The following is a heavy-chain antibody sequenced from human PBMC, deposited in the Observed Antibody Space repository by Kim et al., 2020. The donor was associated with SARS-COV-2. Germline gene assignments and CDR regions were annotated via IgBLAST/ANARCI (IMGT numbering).Heavy chain of an antibody. CDR3: ARTLGTSGSYPDFDY. D-gene: IGHD1-26*01. J-gene: IGHJ4*02. V-gene: IGHV4-39*01. Sequence: SETLSLTYTVSGGSISSSSYYWGWIRQPPGKGLEWIGSIYYSGSTYYNPSLKSRVTISVDTSKNQFSLKLSSVTAADTAVYYCARTLGTSGSYPDFDYWGQGTLVTVSS. CDR2: IYYSGST. CDR1: GGSISSSSYY.